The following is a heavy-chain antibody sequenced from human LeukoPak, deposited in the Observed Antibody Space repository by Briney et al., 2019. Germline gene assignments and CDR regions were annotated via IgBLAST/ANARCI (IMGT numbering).Heavy chain of an antibody. CDR3: ARYIVGAIDY. CDR1: GGSVCSGSYY. V-gene: IGHV4-61*01. CDR2: IYYSGST. D-gene: IGHD1-26*01. J-gene: IGHJ4*02. Sequence: IPSETLSLTCSVSGGSVCSGSYYWSWIRQPPGKGLEWIGYIYYSGSTNYNPSLKSRVTILVDTSKNQFSLRLSSVTAADTAVYYCARYIVGAIDYWGQGTLVTVSS.